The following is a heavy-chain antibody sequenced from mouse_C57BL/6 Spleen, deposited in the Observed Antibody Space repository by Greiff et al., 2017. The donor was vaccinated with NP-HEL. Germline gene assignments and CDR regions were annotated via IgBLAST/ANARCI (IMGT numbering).Heavy chain of an antibody. V-gene: IGHV1-54*01. CDR2: INPGSGGT. CDR1: GYAFTNYL. J-gene: IGHJ4*01. CDR3: ARKPYYAMDY. Sequence: VKLMESGAELVRPGTSVKVSCKASGYAFTNYLIEWVKQRPGQGLEWIGVINPGSGGTNYNEKFKGKATLTADKSSSTAYMQLSSLTSEDSAVYFCARKPYYAMDYWGQGTSVTVSS.